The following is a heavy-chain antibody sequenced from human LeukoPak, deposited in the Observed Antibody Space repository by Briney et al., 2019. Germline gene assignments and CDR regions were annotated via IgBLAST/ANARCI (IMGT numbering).Heavy chain of an antibody. V-gene: IGHV1-24*01. CDR3: ATKRLAYRYCSSTSCYLEWYYFDY. CDR2: FDPEDGET. D-gene: IGHD2-2*01. J-gene: IGHJ4*02. CDR1: GYTLTELS. Sequence: GASVKVSCKVSGYTLTELSMHWVRQAPGKGLEWMGGFDPEDGETIYAQKFQGRDTMTEDTSTDTAYMELSSLRSEDTAVYYCATKRLAYRYCSSTSCYLEWYYFDYWGEGTLVTVSS.